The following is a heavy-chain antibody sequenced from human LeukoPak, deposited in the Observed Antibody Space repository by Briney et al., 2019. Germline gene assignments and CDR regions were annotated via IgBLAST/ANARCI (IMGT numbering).Heavy chain of an antibody. CDR1: GYSFTTYW. CDR2: IDPGNSDT. CDR3: ARQGSRSWYEDY. J-gene: IGHJ4*02. D-gene: IGHD6-13*01. Sequence: GESLEISCKGSGYSFTTYWIAWVRQMPGKGLEWMGIIDPGNSDTRYRPSFQGQVTISADKSISTAYLQWSSLKASDTAMYYCARQGSRSWYEDYWGQGTLVTVSS. V-gene: IGHV5-51*01.